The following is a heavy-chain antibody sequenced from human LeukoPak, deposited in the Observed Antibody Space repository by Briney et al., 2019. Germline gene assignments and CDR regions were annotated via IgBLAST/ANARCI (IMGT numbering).Heavy chain of an antibody. Sequence: SETLSLTCTVSGGSISSYYWSWIRQPPGKGLEWIGYIYYIGSTNYNPSLKSRVTMSVDTSKNQFSLKLSSVTAADTAVYYCARGMYYFDYWGQGTLVTVSS. V-gene: IGHV4-59*01. CDR2: IYYIGST. CDR1: GGSISSYY. CDR3: ARGMYYFDY. J-gene: IGHJ4*02.